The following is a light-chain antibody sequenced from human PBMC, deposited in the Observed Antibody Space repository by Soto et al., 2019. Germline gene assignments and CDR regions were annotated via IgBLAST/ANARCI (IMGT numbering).Light chain of an antibody. J-gene: IGLJ2*01. Sequence: QSALTQPASVSGSPGQSITISCTGTSSDVGGYPYVSWYQHHPGKAPKLLIYEVSDRPSGVSNRFSGSKSGNTASLTISGLQAEDEAAYYCSSYTSTTALIFGGGTKLTV. CDR1: SSDVGGYPY. CDR2: EVS. V-gene: IGLV2-14*01. CDR3: SSYTSTTALI.